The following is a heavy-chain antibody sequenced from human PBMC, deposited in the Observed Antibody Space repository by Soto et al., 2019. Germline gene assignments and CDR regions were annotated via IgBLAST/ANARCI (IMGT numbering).Heavy chain of an antibody. Sequence: SETLSLTCAVYGGSFSGYYWSWIRQPPGKGLEWIGEINHSGSTNYNPSLKSRVTISVDTSKNQFSLKLSSVTAADTAVYYCAREAGASCSSTSCYYSPDYYYYYMDVWGKGTTVTV. CDR2: INHSGST. D-gene: IGHD2-2*01. CDR1: GGSFSGYY. CDR3: AREAGASCSSTSCYYSPDYYYYYMDV. V-gene: IGHV4-34*01. J-gene: IGHJ6*03.